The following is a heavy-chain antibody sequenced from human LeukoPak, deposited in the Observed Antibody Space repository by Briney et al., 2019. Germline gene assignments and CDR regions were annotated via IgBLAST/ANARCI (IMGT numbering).Heavy chain of an antibody. CDR1: GYTFAGYY. CDR2: INPNSGGT. D-gene: IGHD2-2*01. J-gene: IGHJ4*02. CDR3: ARDTASIVVVPASLDY. Sequence: ASVKVSCKASGYTFAGYYMHWVRQAPGQGLEWMGWINPNSGGTNYAQKFQGRVTMTRDTSISTAYMELSRLRSDDTAVYYCARDTASIVVVPASLDYWGQGTLVTVSS. V-gene: IGHV1-2*02.